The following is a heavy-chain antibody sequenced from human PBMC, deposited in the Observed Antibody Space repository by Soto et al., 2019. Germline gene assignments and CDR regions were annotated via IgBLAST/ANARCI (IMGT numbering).Heavy chain of an antibody. CDR2: IFYSGST. CDR3: ARVGATATTDAFDI. D-gene: IGHD4-17*01. CDR1: GASIGSSY. J-gene: IGHJ3*02. Sequence: SETLSLTCTVSGASIGSSYWSWIRQPPGKGLEWMGYIFYSGSTNYSPSLNSRVSITVDTSKNQLSLNLSSVTAADTAVYYCARVGATATTDAFDIWGQGTMVTVSS. V-gene: IGHV4-59*01.